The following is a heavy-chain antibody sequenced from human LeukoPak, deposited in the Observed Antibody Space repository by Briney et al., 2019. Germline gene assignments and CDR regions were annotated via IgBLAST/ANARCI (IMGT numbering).Heavy chain of an antibody. CDR2: INPSGGST. V-gene: IGHV1-46*01. Sequence: ASVKVSCKASGYTLTSYYLYSVRHTPGQGLEWIGIINPSGGSTSYAQNFQGRVTMTKDMYTSTVYMELSSLRSEDTAVYYCAREGTGNALSPWGQGSLVSVSS. CDR3: AREGTGNALSP. D-gene: IGHD1-1*01. J-gene: IGHJ5*02. CDR1: GYTLTSYY.